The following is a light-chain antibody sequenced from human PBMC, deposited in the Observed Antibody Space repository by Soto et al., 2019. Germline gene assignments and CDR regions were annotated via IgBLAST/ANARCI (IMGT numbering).Light chain of an antibody. J-gene: IGKJ5*01. V-gene: IGKV3-20*01. CDR3: QQYGAFPTT. Sequence: EVVLTQSPGTLSLSPGERATLSCRASQSVTNDYLAWYQHKPGQAPRLLIYGASSGATDIPDRFSGSGSGTDFTLTISRLEPEDFAVYYCQQYGAFPTTFGPGTLLEIK. CDR2: GAS. CDR1: QSVTNDY.